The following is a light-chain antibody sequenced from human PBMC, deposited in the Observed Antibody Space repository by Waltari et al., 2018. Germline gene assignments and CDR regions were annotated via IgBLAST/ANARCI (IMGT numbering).Light chain of an antibody. Sequence: QSVLTQPPSASGTPGQRVTISCSGSTSNIGSNTVNWYRQLPGTAPKLLIYTNNQRPSGVPDRFSGSKAGTSASLAISGLQSEDEADYYCAAWDDSLIWVSGGGTKLTVL. V-gene: IGLV1-44*01. CDR1: TSNIGSNT. CDR2: TNN. J-gene: IGLJ3*02. CDR3: AAWDDSLIWV.